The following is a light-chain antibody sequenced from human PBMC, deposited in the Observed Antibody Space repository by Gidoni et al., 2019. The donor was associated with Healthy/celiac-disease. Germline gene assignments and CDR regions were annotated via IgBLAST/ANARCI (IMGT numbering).Light chain of an antibody. J-gene: IGKJ1*01. CDR3: QQYGSSPTWT. CDR2: GAS. V-gene: IGKV3-20*01. Sequence: EIVLTQSPGTLSFSPGERATLSCRASPSVSSSYLAWYQQKPGQAPRLLIYGASSRATGIPDRFSGSGSGTDFTLTISRLEPEDFAVYYCQQYGSSPTWTFGQXTKVEIK. CDR1: PSVSSSY.